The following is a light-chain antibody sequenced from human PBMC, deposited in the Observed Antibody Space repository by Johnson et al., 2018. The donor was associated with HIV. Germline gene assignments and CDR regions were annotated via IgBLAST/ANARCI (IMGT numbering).Light chain of an antibody. CDR1: SSNIGNNY. CDR2: ENN. V-gene: IGLV1-51*02. J-gene: IGLJ1*01. Sequence: QSVLTQPPSVSAAPGQKVTISCSGSSSNIGNNYVSWYQQLPGTAPKLLIYENNKRPSGIPDRFSGSKSCTSATLGITGLQTGYEADYYCGTWDSRLSVYVFGTGTKVTVL. CDR3: GTWDSRLSVYV.